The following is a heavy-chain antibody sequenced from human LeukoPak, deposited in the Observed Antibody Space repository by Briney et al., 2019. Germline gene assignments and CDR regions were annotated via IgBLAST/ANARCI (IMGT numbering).Heavy chain of an antibody. D-gene: IGHD2-15*01. Sequence: PGGSLRLSCAASGFTFNNYAMTWVRQAPGKGLEWVSSISASGVMTYYADSVKGRFTISRDNSKNTLYLQMNSLRAEDTAIYYCAKNGDRGAYCTGGTCYPYFYYYMDVWGKGTTVTI. CDR1: GFTFNNYA. J-gene: IGHJ6*03. CDR2: ISASGVMT. V-gene: IGHV3-23*01. CDR3: AKNGDRGAYCTGGTCYPYFYYYMDV.